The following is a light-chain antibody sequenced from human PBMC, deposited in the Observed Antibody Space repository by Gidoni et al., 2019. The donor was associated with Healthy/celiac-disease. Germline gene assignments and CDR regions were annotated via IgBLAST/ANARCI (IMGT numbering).Light chain of an antibody. J-gene: IGLJ3*02. CDR2: EDN. V-gene: IGLV6-57*02. CDR3: QSYDSSSWV. Sequence: NFMLTQPHSVSESPGKTVTISCTGSSGSIASNYVQWYQQRLGRAPTTVIYEDNQRPSGVPDRFSGSIDSSSNSASLTISGLKTEDEADYYCQSYDSSSWVFGGGTKLTVL. CDR1: SGSIASNY.